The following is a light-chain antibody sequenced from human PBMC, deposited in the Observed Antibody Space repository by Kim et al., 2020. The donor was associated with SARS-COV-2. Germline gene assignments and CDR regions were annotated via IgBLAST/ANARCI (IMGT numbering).Light chain of an antibody. CDR2: YDV. V-gene: IGLV3-21*04. J-gene: IGLJ2*01. CDR1: NIGSNS. CDR3: QVWDTSSDLVV. Sequence: YELTQPPSVSLAPGETASITCGGTNIGSNSVHWYQQKPGQAPLLVMYYDVDRPSGIPDRFSGSNSGNTATLTITRVEAGDEADYYCQVWDTSSDLVVFGGGTQLTVL.